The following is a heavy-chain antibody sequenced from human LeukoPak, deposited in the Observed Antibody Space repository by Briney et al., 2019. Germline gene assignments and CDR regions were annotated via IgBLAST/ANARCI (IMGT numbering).Heavy chain of an antibody. D-gene: IGHD5-12*01. CDR2: IRSKANSYAT. CDR3: TRLAEGGYGGH. CDR1: GFTFSGSA. V-gene: IGHV3-73*01. Sequence: GGSLRLSCAASGFTFSGSAMHWVRQASGKGLEWVGRIRSKANSYATAYAASVKGRFTISRDDSKNTAYLQMNSLKTEDTAVYYCTRLAEGGYGGHWGQGTLVTVSS. J-gene: IGHJ4*02.